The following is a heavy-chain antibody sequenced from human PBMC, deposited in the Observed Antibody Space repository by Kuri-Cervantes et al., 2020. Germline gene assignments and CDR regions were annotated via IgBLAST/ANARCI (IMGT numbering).Heavy chain of an antibody. CDR3: ARGVLEWLFPVPYYYYYYMDV. CDR2: INPNSGGT. CDR1: GYTFTGYY. Sequence: ASVKVSCKASGYTFTGYYMHWVRQAPGQGLEWMGWINPNSGGTNYAQKFQGWVTMTRDTSISTAYMELSRLRSDDTAVYYCARGVLEWLFPVPYYYYYYMDVWGKGTTVTVSS. J-gene: IGHJ6*03. V-gene: IGHV1-2*04. D-gene: IGHD3-3*01.